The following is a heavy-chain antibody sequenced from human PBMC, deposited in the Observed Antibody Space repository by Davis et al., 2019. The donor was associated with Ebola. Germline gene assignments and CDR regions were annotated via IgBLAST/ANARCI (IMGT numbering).Heavy chain of an antibody. Sequence: PGGSLRLSCAASGFTFSTYAMGWVRQAPGKGLEWVSDISSGGGAPYYADSVKGRFTTFRDNPKNTLCLQMNSLRADDTAVYYCAKQRGVGAIDYDYWGRGTVVTVSS. CDR3: AKQRGVGAIDYDY. CDR1: GFTFSTYA. D-gene: IGHD1-26*01. J-gene: IGHJ4*02. V-gene: IGHV3-23*01. CDR2: ISSGGGAP.